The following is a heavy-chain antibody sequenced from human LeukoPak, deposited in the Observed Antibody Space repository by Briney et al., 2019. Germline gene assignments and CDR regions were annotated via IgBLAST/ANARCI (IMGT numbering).Heavy chain of an antibody. D-gene: IGHD2-2*01. CDR3: ARDRFQLLGRSSYYYYMHV. J-gene: IGHJ6*03. V-gene: IGHV1-46*01. Sequence: ASVKVSCKASGYTFTSYYMHWVRQAPGQGLEWMGIINPSGGSTSYAQKFQGRVTMTRDMSTSTVYMELSSLRSEDTAVYYCARDRFQLLGRSSYYYYMHVWGKGTTVTVSS. CDR1: GYTFTSYY. CDR2: INPSGGST.